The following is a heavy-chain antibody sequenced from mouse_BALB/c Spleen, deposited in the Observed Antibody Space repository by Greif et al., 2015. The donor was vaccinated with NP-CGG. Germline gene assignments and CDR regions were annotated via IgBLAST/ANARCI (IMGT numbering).Heavy chain of an antibody. D-gene: IGHD1-1*01. J-gene: IGHJ3*01. CDR1: GYTFTSYY. CDR3: TRSVYYFWFAY. CDR2: INPTNGGT. V-gene: IGHV1S81*02. Sequence: QVQLKQSGAELVKPGASVKLSCKASGYTFTSYYMYWVKQRPGQGLEWIGEINPTNGGTNFNEKFKSKATLTVDKSSSTAYMQLSSLTSEDSAVYYCTRSVYYFWFAYWGQGTLVTVSA.